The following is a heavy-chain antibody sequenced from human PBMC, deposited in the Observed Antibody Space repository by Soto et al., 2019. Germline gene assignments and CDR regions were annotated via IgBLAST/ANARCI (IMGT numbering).Heavy chain of an antibody. J-gene: IGHJ6*02. D-gene: IGHD2-15*01. CDR1: GFTFSNAW. Sequence: PGGSLRLSCAASGFTFSNAWMSWVRQAPGKGLEWVGRIKSKTDGGTTDYAAPVKGRFTISRDDSKNTLYLQMNSLKTEDTAVYYCTTDATVAARYYGMDVRGQGTTVTVSS. V-gene: IGHV3-15*01. CDR3: TTDATVAARYYGMDV. CDR2: IKSKTDGGTT.